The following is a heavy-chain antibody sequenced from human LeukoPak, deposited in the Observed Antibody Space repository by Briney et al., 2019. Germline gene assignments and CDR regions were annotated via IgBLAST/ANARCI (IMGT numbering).Heavy chain of an antibody. CDR1: GFTFSSYE. CDR3: ARSARGYSRDY. Sequence: GGSLRLSCAASGFTFSSYEMNWVRQAPGKGLEWVSYISTGGSTVYYADSVKGRFTISRDNAKNSLYLQMNSLRAEDTAVYYCARSARGYSRDYWGQGTLVTVSS. D-gene: IGHD2-21*01. CDR2: ISTGGSTV. V-gene: IGHV3-48*03. J-gene: IGHJ4*02.